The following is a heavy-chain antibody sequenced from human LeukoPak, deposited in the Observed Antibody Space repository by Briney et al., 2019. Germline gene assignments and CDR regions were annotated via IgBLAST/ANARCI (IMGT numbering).Heavy chain of an antibody. V-gene: IGHV4-34*01. J-gene: IGHJ4*02. D-gene: IGHD7-27*01. CDR1: GGSFSGYY. Sequence: SETLSLTCAVYGGSFSGYYWSWIRQPPGKGLEWIGEINHSGSTNYNPSLKSRVTISVDTSKNQFSLKLSSVTAADTAVYYCARGALAAWGHRCSDDWCQGTLVTVSS. CDR3: ARGALAAWGHRCSDD. CDR2: INHSGST.